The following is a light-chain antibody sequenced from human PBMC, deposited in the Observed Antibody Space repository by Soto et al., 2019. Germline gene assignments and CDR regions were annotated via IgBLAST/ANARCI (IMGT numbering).Light chain of an antibody. V-gene: IGLV2-23*01. CDR2: EGS. CDR1: SSDFGYHNL. CDR3: CSSPEGGSFV. J-gene: IGLJ1*01. Sequence: QSVLTQPASVSGSPEESITISCTGTSSDFGYHNLVSWYQQLPGEAPKLLIYEGSKRPSGVSNRFSGSKSGNTASLTISGLQAADAADYYCCSSPEGGSFVLGPGAKVTV.